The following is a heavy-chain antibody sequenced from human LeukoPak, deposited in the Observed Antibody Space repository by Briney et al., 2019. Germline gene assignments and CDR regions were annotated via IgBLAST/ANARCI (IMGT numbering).Heavy chain of an antibody. CDR1: GFTVSSNY. CDR2: IYSGGST. J-gene: IGHJ4*02. Sequence: PGGSLRLSCAASGFTVSSNYMSWVRQAPGKGLEWVSVIYSGGSTYYADSVKGGFTISRDNSKNTLYLQMNSLRGEDTAVYYCARDYGATVTFDYWGQGTLVTVSS. V-gene: IGHV3-66*01. D-gene: IGHD4-17*01. CDR3: ARDYGATVTFDY.